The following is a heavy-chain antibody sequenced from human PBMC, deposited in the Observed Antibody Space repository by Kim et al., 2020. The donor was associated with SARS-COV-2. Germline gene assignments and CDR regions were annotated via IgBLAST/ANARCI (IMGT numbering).Heavy chain of an antibody. CDR3: ARGSGDYYDSSGYYFS. J-gene: IGHJ4*02. V-gene: IGHV4-34*01. CDR1: GGSFSGYY. D-gene: IGHD3-22*01. CDR2: INHSGST. Sequence: SETLSLTCAVYGGSFSGYYWSWIRQPPGKGLEWIGEINHSGSTNYNPSLKSRVTISVDTSKNQFSLKLSSVTAADTAVYYCARGSGDYYDSSGYYFSWGQGTLVTVSS.